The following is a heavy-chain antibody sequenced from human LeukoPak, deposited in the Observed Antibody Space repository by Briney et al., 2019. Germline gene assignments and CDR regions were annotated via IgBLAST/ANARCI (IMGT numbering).Heavy chain of an antibody. CDR1: GGTFSSYA. Sequence: GASVKVSCKASGGTFSSYAISWVRQAPGQGLEWMGGIIPIFGTANYAQKFQGRVTITADESTSTAYMELSSLRSEDTAVYYCARGTTGTEGAFDIWGQGTMVTVSS. CDR3: ARGTTGTEGAFDI. V-gene: IGHV1-69*13. D-gene: IGHD1-1*01. J-gene: IGHJ3*02. CDR2: IIPIFGTA.